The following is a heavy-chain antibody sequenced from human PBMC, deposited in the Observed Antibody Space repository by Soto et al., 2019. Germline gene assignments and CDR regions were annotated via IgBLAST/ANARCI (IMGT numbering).Heavy chain of an antibody. CDR1: GGSIRDYF. CDR3: ARHRKLLIPGNYYYYGMDV. V-gene: IGHV4-59*01. J-gene: IGHJ6*02. D-gene: IGHD2-21*02. CDR2: ISSSGTI. Sequence: QLQLQESGPGLVKPSETLSLTCSVSGGSIRDYFWTWIRQPPGKGLEWIGYISSSGTINYNSSLKSRVTISLDTSRNHFSLKLSSVTAADTAVYFCARHRKLLIPGNYYYYGMDVWGQGTTVTVSS.